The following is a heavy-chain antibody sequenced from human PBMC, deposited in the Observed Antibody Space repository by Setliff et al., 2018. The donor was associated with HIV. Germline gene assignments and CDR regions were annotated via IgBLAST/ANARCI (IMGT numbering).Heavy chain of an antibody. CDR2: SNPNTGGT. J-gene: IGHJ6*03. CDR1: GYTFTSYY. D-gene: IGHD2-15*01. V-gene: IGHV1-2*02. CDR3: ARDHVVCSGGTCRSEDPYYYYYMNL. Sequence: ASVKVSCKASGYTFTSYYMHWVRQAPGQGLEWMGWSNPNTGGTKYAQKFQGRVTMTMDTSITTAYMELSSLSSDDTAVYYCARDHVVCSGGTCRSEDPYYYYYMNLWGEGTTVTVSS.